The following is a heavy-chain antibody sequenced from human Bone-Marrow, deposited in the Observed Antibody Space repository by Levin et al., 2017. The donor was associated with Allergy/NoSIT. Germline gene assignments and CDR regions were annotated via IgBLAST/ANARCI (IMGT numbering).Heavy chain of an antibody. Sequence: GGSLRLSCAASGFTFSSYGMHWVRQAPGKGLEWVAVISYDGSNKYYADSVKGRFTISRDNSKNTLYLQMNSLRAEDTAVYYCAKGYYYDSSGYHGYFQHWGQGTLVTVSS. V-gene: IGHV3-30*18. CDR1: GFTFSSYG. D-gene: IGHD3-22*01. CDR3: AKGYYYDSSGYHGYFQH. CDR2: ISYDGSNK. J-gene: IGHJ1*01.